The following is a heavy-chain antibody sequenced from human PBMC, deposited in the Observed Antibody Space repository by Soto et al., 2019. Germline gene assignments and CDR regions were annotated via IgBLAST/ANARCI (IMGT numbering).Heavy chain of an antibody. J-gene: IGHJ4*02. Sequence: SETLSLTCTVSGGSISSGDYYWSWIRQPPGKGLEWIGYIYYSGSTYYNPSLKSRVTISVDTSKNQFSLKLSSVTAADTAVYYCASLNYYDSSGYYCAPLAFCGQGSLVTVS. V-gene: IGHV4-30-4*01. CDR1: GGSISSGDYY. CDR3: ASLNYYDSSGYYCAPLAF. CDR2: IYYSGST. D-gene: IGHD3-22*01.